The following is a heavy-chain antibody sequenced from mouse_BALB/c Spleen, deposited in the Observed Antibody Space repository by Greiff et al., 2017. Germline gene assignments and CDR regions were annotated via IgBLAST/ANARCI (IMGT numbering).Heavy chain of an antibody. CDR1: GYTFTSYT. V-gene: IGHV1-4*01. CDR2: INHSSGYN. J-gene: IGHJ2*01. D-gene: IGHD2-12*01. Sequence: QVQLQQSGADLARPGASVTMSCKASGYTFTSYTMHWVKQPPGQGLEWIGYINHSSGYNNYNQKFKDKARLTADKSSSTAYMQLSSLTSEEAAVYDCERRGEDDSDDYWGQGTTVTVSA. CDR3: ERRGEDDSDDY.